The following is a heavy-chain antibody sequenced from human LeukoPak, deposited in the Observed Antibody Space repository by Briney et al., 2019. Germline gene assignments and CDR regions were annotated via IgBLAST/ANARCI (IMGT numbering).Heavy chain of an antibody. Sequence: GGSLRLSCAASGFTFDDYAIHWVRQAPGKGLEWVSGISYNSGNTGYADSVKGRFTISRDNAKNSLSLQMNSLRPEDTAFYYCAKDKVDDIRGYYYRGAYFQHWGQGTLVTVSS. CDR3: AKDKVDDIRGYYYRGAYFQH. J-gene: IGHJ1*01. CDR1: GFTFDDYA. V-gene: IGHV3-9*01. CDR2: ISYNSGNT. D-gene: IGHD3-22*01.